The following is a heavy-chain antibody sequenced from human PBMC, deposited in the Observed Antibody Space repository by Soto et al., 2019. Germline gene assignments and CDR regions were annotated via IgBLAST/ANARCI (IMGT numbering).Heavy chain of an antibody. CDR3: VKGSRIVTTVADFDW. CDR2: ISATGLST. CDR1: GFTFSNHA. Sequence: EVQLLESGGGLVQPGGSLRLSCAASGFTFSNHAMSWVRQSPGKGLEWVSSISATGLSTNYADSVKGRFTISRDNSQNTLFVQMNSLRGDDTAVYYCVKGSRIVTTVADFDWWGQGTPVTVSS. V-gene: IGHV3-23*01. J-gene: IGHJ4*02. D-gene: IGHD1-26*01.